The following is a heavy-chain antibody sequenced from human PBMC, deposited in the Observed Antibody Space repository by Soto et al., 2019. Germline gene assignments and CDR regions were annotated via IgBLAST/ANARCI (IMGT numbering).Heavy chain of an antibody. CDR3: PRRSAVPGAHNDC. J-gene: IGHJ4*02. V-gene: IGHV4-59*01. CDR2: VYYTGSS. Sequence: SETLSLTCSVSGGSISGSYWSWIRQSPGKGLEWLGYVYYTGSSKYSPSLRSRVSISVDTSKNEISLRLSSVTAADTAVYFCPRRSAVPGAHNDCRGPGTQVTVSS. CDR1: GGSISGSY. D-gene: IGHD6-13*01.